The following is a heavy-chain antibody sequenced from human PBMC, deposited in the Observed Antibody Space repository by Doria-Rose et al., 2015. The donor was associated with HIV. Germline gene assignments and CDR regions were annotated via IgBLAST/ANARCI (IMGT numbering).Heavy chain of an antibody. J-gene: IGHJ5*02. CDR2: MNPNSGNT. CDR1: D. Sequence: DINWVRQATGQGLEWMGWMNPNSGNTGYAQKFQGRVTMTRNTSISTAYMELSSLRSEDTAVYYCARIHSFVSNWFDPWGQGTLVTVSS. D-gene: IGHD5-18*01. V-gene: IGHV1-8*01. CDR3: ARIHSFVSNWFDP.